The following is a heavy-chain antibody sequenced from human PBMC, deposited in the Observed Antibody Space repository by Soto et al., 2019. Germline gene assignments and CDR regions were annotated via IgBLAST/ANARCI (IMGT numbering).Heavy chain of an antibody. CDR3: ASSSLGYCSGGSCHYWFDP. Sequence: PSETLSLTCAVSGGSISSSNWWSWVRQPPGKGLEWIGEIYHSGSTNYNPSLKSRVTISVDKSKNQFSLKLSSVTAADTAVYYCASSSLGYCSGGSCHYWFDPWGQGTLVIVST. CDR2: IYHSGST. CDR1: GGSISSSNW. V-gene: IGHV4-4*02. D-gene: IGHD2-15*01. J-gene: IGHJ5*02.